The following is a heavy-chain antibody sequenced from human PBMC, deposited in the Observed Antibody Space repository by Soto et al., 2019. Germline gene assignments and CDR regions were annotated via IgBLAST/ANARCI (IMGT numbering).Heavy chain of an antibody. CDR1: GFTFSNYA. CDR2: ITSAGST. J-gene: IGHJ4*02. V-gene: IGHV3-23*01. D-gene: IGHD6-19*01. Sequence: EVQLLESGGDLAQPGGSLRLICAASGFTFSNYAMTWVRQSPGKGLEWVSTITSAGSTFYGATVKGRFTISRDNSKSTLYWQMNSLGAEDTAVYYCAKTDKFHSQSSGWANRFDSWGQGTLVTVSS. CDR3: AKTDKFHSQSSGWANRFDS.